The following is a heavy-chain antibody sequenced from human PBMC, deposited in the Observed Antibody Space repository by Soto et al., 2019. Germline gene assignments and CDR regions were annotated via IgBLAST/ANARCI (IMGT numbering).Heavy chain of an antibody. CDR2: ISWNSGSI. CDR3: AKQSSGWYFDY. V-gene: IGHV3-9*01. D-gene: IGHD6-19*01. J-gene: IGHJ4*02. Sequence: GGSLRLSCAASGFTFDDFAMHWVRQAPGKGLEWVSDISWNSGSIGYADSVKGRFTISRDNAKNSLYLQMNSLRVEDTALYYCAKQSSGWYFDYWGQGTPVTVSS. CDR1: GFTFDDFA.